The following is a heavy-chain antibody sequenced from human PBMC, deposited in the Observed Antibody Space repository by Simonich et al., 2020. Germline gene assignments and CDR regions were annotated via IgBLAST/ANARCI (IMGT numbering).Heavy chain of an antibody. CDR1: GGCFSGYY. CDR2: INHSGST. Sequence: QVQLQQWGAGLLKPSETLSLTCAVSGGCFSGYYWSWIRQPPWKGLEWIGEINHSGSTNSNPSIRGRVTIAVDTSKNHFSLKLSSVTAADTAVYYGASPGGTAARDAFDIWGQGTMVTVSS. D-gene: IGHD6-6*01. J-gene: IGHJ3*02. V-gene: IGHV4-34*01. CDR3: ASPGGTAARDAFDI.